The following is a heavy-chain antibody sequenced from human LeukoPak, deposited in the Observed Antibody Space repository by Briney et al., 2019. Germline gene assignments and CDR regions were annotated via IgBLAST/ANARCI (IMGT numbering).Heavy chain of an antibody. D-gene: IGHD4-17*01. Sequence: PSETLSLTCTVSGGSISSYYWSWIRQPPGKGLEWIGYIYYSGSTNYNPSLKSRVTISVDTSKNQFSLKLSSVAAADTAVYYCARDYGDYFDYWGQGTLVTVSS. CDR1: GGSISSYY. J-gene: IGHJ4*02. CDR3: ARDYGDYFDY. CDR2: IYYSGST. V-gene: IGHV4-59*01.